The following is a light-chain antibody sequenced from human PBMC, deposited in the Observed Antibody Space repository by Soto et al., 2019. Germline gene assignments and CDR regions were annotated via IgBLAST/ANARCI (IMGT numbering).Light chain of an antibody. J-gene: IGKJ4*01. CDR3: QQYNSYSLT. CDR1: QSISSR. CDR2: DAS. V-gene: IGKV1-5*01. Sequence: DIQMTQSPSTLSASVRDRVTITFRASQSISSRLAWYQQKPGKAPKILIYDASNLESGVPSRFSASGSGTEFTLTISSLQPDDFATYYCQQYNSYSLTFGGGTKVDIK.